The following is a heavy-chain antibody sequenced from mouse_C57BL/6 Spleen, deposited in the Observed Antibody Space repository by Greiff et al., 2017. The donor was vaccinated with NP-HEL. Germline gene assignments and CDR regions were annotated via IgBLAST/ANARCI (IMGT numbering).Heavy chain of an antibody. Sequence: EVMLLESGDGLVKPGGSLKLSCAASGFTFSSYAMSWVRQTPEKGLEWIGYINPGGGYIYYTHTLKGKFTIARDNARNTLYLQMSSLKSEDTAMYYCTRRGRDAMDYWGQGTSVTVSS. CDR2: INPGGGYI. CDR3: TRRGRDAMDY. J-gene: IGHJ4*01. V-gene: IGHV5-9-1*02. CDR1: GFTFSSYA.